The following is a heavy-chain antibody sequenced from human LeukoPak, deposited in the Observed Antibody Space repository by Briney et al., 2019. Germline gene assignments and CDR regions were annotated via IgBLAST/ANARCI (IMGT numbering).Heavy chain of an antibody. Sequence: ASVKVSCKASGGTFSSYAISWVRQAPGQGREWMGGSIPIFGTANYAQKFQGRVTITADESTSTAYMELSSLRSEDTAVYYCAREATYVSYKWFDPWGQGTLVTVSS. D-gene: IGHD3-10*02. CDR1: GGTFSSYA. CDR3: AREATYVSYKWFDP. CDR2: SIPIFGTA. J-gene: IGHJ5*02. V-gene: IGHV1-69*01.